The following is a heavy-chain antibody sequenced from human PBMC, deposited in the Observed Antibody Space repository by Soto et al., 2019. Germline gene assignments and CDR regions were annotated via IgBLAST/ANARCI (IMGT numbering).Heavy chain of an antibody. D-gene: IGHD2-21*01. CDR1: GGDFSNYA. V-gene: IGHV1-69*01. CDR3: ARDSLIPSAADYYFDMDV. J-gene: IGHJ6*02. Sequence: QVQLVQSGAEVKKPGSSVKVSCKASGGDFSNYAISWVRQAPGQGPEWMGGIIPIFRTATYAQKFQGRVTITADDSTRTDYMELSGLTSEDTADYYCARDSLIPSAADYYFDMDVWGQGTTVTVSS. CDR2: IIPIFRTA.